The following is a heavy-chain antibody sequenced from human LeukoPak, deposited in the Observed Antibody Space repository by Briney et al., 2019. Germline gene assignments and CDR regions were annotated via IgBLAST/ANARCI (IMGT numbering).Heavy chain of an antibody. D-gene: IGHD6-13*01. Sequence: SETLSLTCAVSGGSISSSNWWSWVRQPPGKGLEWIGEIYHSGSTNYNPSLKSRVTISVDTSKNQISLKLSSVTAADTAVYYCARFLPYSSSWYEEPRNWFDPWGQGTLVTVSS. CDR2: IYHSGST. CDR3: ARFLPYSSSWYEEPRNWFDP. J-gene: IGHJ5*02. CDR1: GGSISSSNW. V-gene: IGHV4-4*02.